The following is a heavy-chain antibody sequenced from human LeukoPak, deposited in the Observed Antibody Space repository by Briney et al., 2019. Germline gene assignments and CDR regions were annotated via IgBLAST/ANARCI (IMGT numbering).Heavy chain of an antibody. J-gene: IGHJ4*02. Sequence: ASVKVSCKASGYTFTGYYMHWVRQAPGQGLEWMGWINPNSGGTNYAQKFQGRVTTTRDTSISTAYMELSRLRSDDTAVYYCARSIHFDWLFDYWGQGTLVTVSS. CDR1: GYTFTGYY. D-gene: IGHD3-9*01. CDR2: INPNSGGT. V-gene: IGHV1-2*02. CDR3: ARSIHFDWLFDY.